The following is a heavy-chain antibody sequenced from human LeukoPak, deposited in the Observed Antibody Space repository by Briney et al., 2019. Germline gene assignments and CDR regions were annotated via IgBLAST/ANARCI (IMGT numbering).Heavy chain of an antibody. CDR1: GGSISSYY. D-gene: IGHD2-2*01. J-gene: IGHJ4*02. Sequence: SETLSLTCRVSGGSISSYYWGWIRQPPGKRLQWIGYVSNSGRTDYNPSLKSQVTISIDTPRNQFSLRLRSVTAADTAVYYCARHPYRDIVVVPAAYFDYWGQGTLVTVSS. CDR2: VSNSGRT. V-gene: IGHV4-59*08. CDR3: ARHPYRDIVVVPAAYFDY.